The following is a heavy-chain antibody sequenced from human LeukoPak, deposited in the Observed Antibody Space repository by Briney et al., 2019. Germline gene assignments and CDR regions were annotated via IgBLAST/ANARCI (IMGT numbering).Heavy chain of an antibody. J-gene: IGHJ4*02. D-gene: IGHD1-26*01. CDR2: IYISGRT. Sequence: SETLSRNGTGPGGSISSYYWTWLRQPAGKGLEWIGRIYISGRTNYKPSLKRRVTMSVDTSKNQFSLKLTSVTAADTAVYYCARSMYSGSYYPFDYWGQGTLVTVSS. CDR3: ARSMYSGSYYPFDY. CDR1: GGSISSYY. V-gene: IGHV4-4*07.